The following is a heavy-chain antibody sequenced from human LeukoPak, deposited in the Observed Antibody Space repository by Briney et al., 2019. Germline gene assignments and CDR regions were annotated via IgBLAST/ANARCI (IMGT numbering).Heavy chain of an antibody. Sequence: PGGSLRLSCAASGFTFSSYAMSWVRQAPGKGLGWVSAISGSGGSTYYADSVKGRFTISRDNSKNTLYLQMNSLRAEDTAVYYCAKDRGYYYGSGSYWGQGTLVTVSS. V-gene: IGHV3-23*01. J-gene: IGHJ4*02. D-gene: IGHD3-10*01. CDR3: AKDRGYYYGSGSY. CDR1: GFTFSSYA. CDR2: ISGSGGST.